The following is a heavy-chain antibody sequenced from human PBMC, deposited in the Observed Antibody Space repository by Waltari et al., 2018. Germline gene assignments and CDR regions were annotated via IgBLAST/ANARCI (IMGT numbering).Heavy chain of an antibody. V-gene: IGHV2-70*15. CDR2: IDWYDDK. Sequence: QVTLRESGPALVKPTQTLTLTCTFSGFSLSTSGMCVSWIRQPPGKALEWLARIDWYDDKYYSKSLKTRLTISKDTSKNQVVLTMTNMDPVDTATYYCARIRLDTAMVTGYFDYWGQGTLVTVSS. J-gene: IGHJ4*02. CDR3: ARIRLDTAMVTGYFDY. CDR1: GFSLSTSGMC. D-gene: IGHD5-18*01.